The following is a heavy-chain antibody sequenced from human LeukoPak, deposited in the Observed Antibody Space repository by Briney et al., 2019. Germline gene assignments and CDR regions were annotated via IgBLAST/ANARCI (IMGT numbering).Heavy chain of an antibody. CDR2: IYYSGSA. J-gene: IGHJ4*02. V-gene: IGHV4-39*01. CDR1: GGSISSSSYF. CDR3: ARHGNIVIVPAALGFDY. D-gene: IGHD2-2*01. Sequence: PSETLSLTCTVSGGSISSSSYFWAWIRQPPGKGLEWIGSIYYSGSAYYNPSLKGRVAISVDTSRNQFSLKLSSLTAADTAIYYCARHGNIVIVPAALGFDYWGQGTLVAVSS.